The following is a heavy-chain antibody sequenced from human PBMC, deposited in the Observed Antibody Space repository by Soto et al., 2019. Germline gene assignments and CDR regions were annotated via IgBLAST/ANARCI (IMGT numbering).Heavy chain of an antibody. CDR1: GYSFTSYW. Sequence: GESLMISCKGSGYSFTSYWIGWVRQMPVKVLEWMGIIYPGDSDTKNSPSFQGQVTISADKSISTAYLQWSSLKASDTAMYYCARQVGATTTYYYYGMDVWGQGTTVTVSS. CDR3: ARQVGATTTYYYYGMDV. V-gene: IGHV5-51*01. J-gene: IGHJ6*02. D-gene: IGHD1-26*01. CDR2: IYPGDSDT.